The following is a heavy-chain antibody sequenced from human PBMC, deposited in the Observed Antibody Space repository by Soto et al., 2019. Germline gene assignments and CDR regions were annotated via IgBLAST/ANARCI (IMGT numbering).Heavy chain of an antibody. J-gene: IGHJ3*02. V-gene: IGHV3-21*01. D-gene: IGHD3-22*01. CDR3: ARSSSMIVVATDAFDI. Sequence: GGSLVLSCAASGFTFSSYSMNWVRQAPGKGLEWVSSISSSSSYIYYADSVKGRFTISRDNAKNSLYLQMNSLRAEDTAVYYCARSSSMIVVATDAFDIWGQGTMVTVSS. CDR1: GFTFSSYS. CDR2: ISSSSSYI.